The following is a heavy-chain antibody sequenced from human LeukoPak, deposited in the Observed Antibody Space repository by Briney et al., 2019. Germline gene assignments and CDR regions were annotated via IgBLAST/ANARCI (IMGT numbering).Heavy chain of an antibody. Sequence: PGGSLRLSCAASGFTFSSYAMSWVRQAPGKGLEWVSYISSSGSTIYYADSVKGRFTISRDNAKNSLYLQMNSLRAEDTAVYYCARVPDYGDHMVDYWGQGTLVTVSS. V-gene: IGHV3-48*03. J-gene: IGHJ4*02. CDR3: ARVPDYGDHMVDY. D-gene: IGHD4-17*01. CDR2: ISSSGSTI. CDR1: GFTFSSYA.